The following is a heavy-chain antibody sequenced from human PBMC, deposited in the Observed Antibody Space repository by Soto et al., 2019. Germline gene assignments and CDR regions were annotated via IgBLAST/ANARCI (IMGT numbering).Heavy chain of an antibody. Sequence: QVHLQESGPELVKPSQTLSLTCSVSGASIASGGYSWNWIRQSPGKGLEWIGFIYHSGTTYYNPSLESRVNISVDRSKNQFSLNLTSVTAADTAVYYCARVAQLLFDWFDPWGQGTLVTVSS. CDR3: ARVAQLLFDWFDP. V-gene: IGHV4-30-2*06. J-gene: IGHJ5*02. D-gene: IGHD3-10*02. CDR1: GASIASGGYS. CDR2: IYHSGTT.